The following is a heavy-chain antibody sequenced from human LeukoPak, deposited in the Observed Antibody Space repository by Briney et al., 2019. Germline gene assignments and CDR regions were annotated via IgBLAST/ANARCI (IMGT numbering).Heavy chain of an antibody. CDR3: ARDRSYGGNFPDAFDI. CDR1: GFTFNSYT. V-gene: IGHV3-21*01. D-gene: IGHD4-23*01. Sequence: GGSLRLSCAASGFTFNSYTMNWVRQAPGKGLEWVSSISSSSSYIYYADSLKGRFTISRDNAKNSLYLQMNSLRAEDTAVYYCARDRSYGGNFPDAFDIWGQGTMVTVSS. J-gene: IGHJ3*02. CDR2: ISSSSSYI.